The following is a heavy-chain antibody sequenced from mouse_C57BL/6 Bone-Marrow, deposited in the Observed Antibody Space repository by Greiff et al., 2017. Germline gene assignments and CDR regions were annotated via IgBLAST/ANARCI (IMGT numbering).Heavy chain of an antibody. Sequence: QVQLQQPGAELVKPGASVKMSCKASGYTFTSYWITWVKQRPGQGLEWIGDIYPGSGSTNYNEKFKSKATLTVDTSSSTAYMQLSSLTSEDSAVYYVALRPVSRDYAMDYWGQGTSVTVSS. D-gene: IGHD3-3*01. V-gene: IGHV1-55*01. J-gene: IGHJ4*01. CDR1: GYTFTSYW. CDR3: ALRPVSRDYAMDY. CDR2: IYPGSGST.